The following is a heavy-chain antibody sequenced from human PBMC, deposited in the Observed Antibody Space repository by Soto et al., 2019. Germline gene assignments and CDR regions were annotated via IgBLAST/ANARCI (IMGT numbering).Heavy chain of an antibody. CDR3: AKERSSGWSLDY. V-gene: IGHV3-23*01. CDR1: GFTFSTYA. Sequence: GGSLRLSCAASGFTFSTYAMNWVRQAPGKGLEWVSGISGSGDSTYYADSVKGRFTVSRDNSKNTLYLQMNSLRAQDTAVFYCAKERSSGWSLDYWGQGTLVTVSS. CDR2: ISGSGDST. J-gene: IGHJ4*02. D-gene: IGHD6-19*01.